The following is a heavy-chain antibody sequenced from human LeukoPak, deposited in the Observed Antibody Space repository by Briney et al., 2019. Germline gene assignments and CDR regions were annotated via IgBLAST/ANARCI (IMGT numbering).Heavy chain of an antibody. V-gene: IGHV4-4*02. J-gene: IGHJ4*02. CDR3: ARHENTGWYYFDY. D-gene: IGHD6-19*01. Sequence: SGTLSLTCAVSGGSISSSKWWSWVRQPPGKGLEWIGEIYHSGSTNYNPSLKSRVTVSVDKSKDQFSLKLTSVTAADTAVYYCARHENTGWYYFDYWGQGTLVTVSS. CDR2: IYHSGST. CDR1: GGSISSSKW.